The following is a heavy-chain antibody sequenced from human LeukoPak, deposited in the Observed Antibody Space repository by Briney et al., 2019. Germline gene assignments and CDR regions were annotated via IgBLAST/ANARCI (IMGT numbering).Heavy chain of an antibody. D-gene: IGHD2-21*02. CDR2: LSGDGSDT. CDR1: GFPFSTFP. Sequence: GGSLRLSCQASGFPFSTFPMSWVRQAPGKGLEWVSTLSGDGSDTYYADSVKGRFTISRDTSKNTLFLQMNSLRADDTAIYYCTKGGHGDYWGQGTMVTVSS. V-gene: IGHV3-23*01. CDR3: TKGGHGDY. J-gene: IGHJ4*02.